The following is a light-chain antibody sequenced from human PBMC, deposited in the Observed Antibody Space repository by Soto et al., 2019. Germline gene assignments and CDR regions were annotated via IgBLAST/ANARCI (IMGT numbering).Light chain of an antibody. Sequence: EIVLTQSPGTLSLSPGERATLSCRASQSISSNYLAWYQQKPGQAPRLLIYGASSRATDIPDRFSGSGSGTDFTLTISRLDPEDFAVHYCQQYGSSYTFGQGTKLEI. J-gene: IGKJ2*01. CDR2: GAS. V-gene: IGKV3-20*01. CDR1: QSISSNY. CDR3: QQYGSSYT.